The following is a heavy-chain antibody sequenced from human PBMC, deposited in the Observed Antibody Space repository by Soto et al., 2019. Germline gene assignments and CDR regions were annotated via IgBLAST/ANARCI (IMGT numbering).Heavy chain of an antibody. J-gene: IGHJ5*02. CDR3: ARVSERITMVRGVHNWFDP. Sequence: ASVKVSCKASGYTFTSYYMHWVRQAPGQGLEWMGIINPSGGSTSYAQKFQGRVTMTRDTSTSTVYMELSSLRSEDTAVYYCARVSERITMVRGVHNWFDPWGQGTLVPVSS. V-gene: IGHV1-46*01. D-gene: IGHD3-10*01. CDR2: INPSGGST. CDR1: GYTFTSYY.